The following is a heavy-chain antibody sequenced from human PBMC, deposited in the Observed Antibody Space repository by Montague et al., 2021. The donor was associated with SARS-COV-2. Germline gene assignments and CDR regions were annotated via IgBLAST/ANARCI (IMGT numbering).Heavy chain of an antibody. D-gene: IGHD3-3*01. V-gene: IGHV4-61*02. CDR2: VYPLATT. CDR1: GVSITSDIYF. Sequence: TLSLTCTVSGVSITSDIYFWHWFRQPAGKGLEWIGRVYPLATTKYNPSLRSRLTLAFDTSKNQISLNLTSVTAADAAVYYCASYDFWSGYTDDLWGPGTRVTVSS. J-gene: IGHJ5*02. CDR3: ASYDFWSGYTDDL.